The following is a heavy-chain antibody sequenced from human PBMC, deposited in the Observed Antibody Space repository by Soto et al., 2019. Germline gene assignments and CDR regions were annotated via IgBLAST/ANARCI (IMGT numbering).Heavy chain of an antibody. CDR2: IYYSGST. CDR3: ARVTGRDRYGWFDP. CDR1: GGSISSSSYY. J-gene: IGHJ5*02. D-gene: IGHD1-20*01. Sequence: QLQLQESGPGLVKPSETLSLTCTVSGGSISSSSYYWGWIRQPPGKGLEWIGSIYYSGSTYYNPSLKSRVTISVDTSKNQFSLKLSSVTAADTAVYYCARVTGRDRYGWFDPWGQGTLVTVSS. V-gene: IGHV4-39*01.